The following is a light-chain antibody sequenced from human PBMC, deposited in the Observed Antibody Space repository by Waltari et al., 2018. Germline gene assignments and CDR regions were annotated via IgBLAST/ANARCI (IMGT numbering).Light chain of an antibody. V-gene: IGLV3-1*01. CDR3: QVWDSSTAV. Sequence: SYELTQSPSVSVSPGQTAIITCSGDKLGHKYACWYQQKPGQSPVLVMYQDTKRPSGIPERCSGSNSGNTATLTISGTQAMDEADYYCQVWDSSTAVFGGGTKLTVL. J-gene: IGLJ3*02. CDR2: QDT. CDR1: KLGHKY.